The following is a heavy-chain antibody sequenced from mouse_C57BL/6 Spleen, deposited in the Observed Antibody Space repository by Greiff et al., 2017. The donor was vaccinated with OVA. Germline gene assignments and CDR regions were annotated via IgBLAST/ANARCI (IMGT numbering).Heavy chain of an antibody. CDR3: VRPDYYYGSSFAY. Sequence: EVQLVESGGGLVQPKGSLKLSCAASGFSFNTYAMNWVRQAPGKGLEWVARIRSKSNNYATYYADSVKDRFTISRDDSESMLYLQMNNLKTEDTAMYYCVRPDYYYGSSFAYWGQGTLVTVSA. D-gene: IGHD1-1*01. CDR1: GFSFNTYA. CDR2: IRSKSNNYAT. J-gene: IGHJ3*01. V-gene: IGHV10-1*01.